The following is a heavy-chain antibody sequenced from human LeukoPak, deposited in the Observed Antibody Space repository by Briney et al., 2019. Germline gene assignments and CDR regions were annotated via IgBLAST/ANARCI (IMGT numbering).Heavy chain of an antibody. CDR1: GFTFSSYA. CDR2: ISSNGGST. J-gene: IGHJ4*02. CDR3: ARAAPGIAYDY. Sequence: GGSLRLSCAASGFTFSSYATHWVRQAPGKGLEYVSAISSNGGSTYYANSVKGRFTISRDNSKNTLYLQMGSLRAEDMAVYYCARAAPGIAYDYWGQGTLVTVSS. D-gene: IGHD6-13*01. V-gene: IGHV3-64*01.